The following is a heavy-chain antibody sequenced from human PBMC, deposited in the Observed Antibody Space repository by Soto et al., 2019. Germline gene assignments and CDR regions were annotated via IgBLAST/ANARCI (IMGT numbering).Heavy chain of an antibody. CDR1: GFTFSSYS. J-gene: IGHJ3*02. D-gene: IGHD3-22*01. Sequence: GGSLRLSCAASGFTFSSYSMNWVRQAPGKGLEWVSSISSSSSYIYYADSVKGRFTISRDNAKNSLFLQMNSLRAEDTAVYYCARDNYYDSSGYYLIGNAFDIWGQGTMVTVSS. CDR2: ISSSSSYI. V-gene: IGHV3-21*01. CDR3: ARDNYYDSSGYYLIGNAFDI.